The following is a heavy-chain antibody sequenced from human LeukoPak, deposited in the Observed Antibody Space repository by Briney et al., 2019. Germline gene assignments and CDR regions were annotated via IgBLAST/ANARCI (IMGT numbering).Heavy chain of an antibody. CDR1: GYTFTSYY. CDR3: ARPKISHHYDRSGYFAGAFDI. J-gene: IGHJ3*02. CDR2: INPSGGST. D-gene: IGHD3-22*01. Sequence: GASVKVSCKASGYTFTSYYMHWVRQAPGQGLEWMGIINPSGGSTSYAQKFQGRVTMTRDTSTSTVYMELSSLRSEDTAVYYCARPKISHHYDRSGYFAGAFDIWGQGTMVTVSS. V-gene: IGHV1-46*01.